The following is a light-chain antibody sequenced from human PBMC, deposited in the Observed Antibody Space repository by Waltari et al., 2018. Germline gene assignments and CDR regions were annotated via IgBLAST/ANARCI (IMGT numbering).Light chain of an antibody. V-gene: IGLV4-69*01. CDR3: QTGGHGTWV. CDR1: SGHSSNI. CDR2: VNSDGSQ. Sequence: QLVLTQSPSASASLGASVRLTCTLDSGHSSNIIAWLHHRSEKGPQYLMKVNSDGSQSKGEEIPDRFSGASSGAERYLPIASVQSADEGDYYCQTGGHGTWVFGGGTKLTVL. J-gene: IGLJ3*02.